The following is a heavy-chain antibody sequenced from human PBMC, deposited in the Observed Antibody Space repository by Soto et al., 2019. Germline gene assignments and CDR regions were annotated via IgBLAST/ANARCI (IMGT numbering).Heavy chain of an antibody. J-gene: IGHJ5*02. CDR2: INHSGST. Sequence: QVQLQQWGAGLLKPSETLSLTCAVYGGSFSGYYWSWIRQPPGKGLEWIGEINHSGSTNYNPSLKSRVTISVDTSKNQFSLKLSSVTAADTAVYYCARLVVVAANENWFDPWGQGTLVTVSS. CDR1: GGSFSGYY. V-gene: IGHV4-34*01. D-gene: IGHD2-15*01. CDR3: ARLVVVAANENWFDP.